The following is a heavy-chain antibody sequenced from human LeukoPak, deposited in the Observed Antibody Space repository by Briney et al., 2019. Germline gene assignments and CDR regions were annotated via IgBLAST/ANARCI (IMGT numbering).Heavy chain of an antibody. CDR3: ARLATCGRSPMGCGGYYYGMDV. CDR1: GFTFSSYD. J-gene: IGHJ6*02. V-gene: IGHV3-13*01. D-gene: IGHD3-3*02. Sequence: GGSLRLSCAASGFTFSSYDMHWVRQATGKGLEWVSAIGTAGDTYYPGSVKGRFTISRENAKNSLYLQMNSLRAGDTAVYYCARLATCGRSPMGCGGYYYGMDVWGQGTTVTVSS. CDR2: IGTAGDT.